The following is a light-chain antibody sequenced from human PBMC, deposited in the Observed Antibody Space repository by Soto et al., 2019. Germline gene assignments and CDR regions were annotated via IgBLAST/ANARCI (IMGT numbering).Light chain of an antibody. Sequence: DIVMTQSPDSLAVSLGERATINCKSSQSVLYSSNNKNYLAWYQQKPGQPPKLLIYWASTRESGVPDRFSGSGSGTDFTLTISSLQAEDVAVYYCQQYYSTPQGLTFGGGTRWIS. CDR3: QQYYSTPQGLT. CDR1: QSVLYSSNNKNY. J-gene: IGKJ4*01. V-gene: IGKV4-1*01. CDR2: WAS.